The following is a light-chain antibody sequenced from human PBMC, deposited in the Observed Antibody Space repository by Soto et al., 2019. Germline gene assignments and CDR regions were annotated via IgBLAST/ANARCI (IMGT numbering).Light chain of an antibody. CDR1: SSDIGDYDS. CDR3: SSYTSTTTV. Sequence: QSALTQPASVSGSPGQSITISCTGFSSDIGDYDSVSWYQQHPGSAPKLVIYEVSSRPSGISSRFSASKSGSTASLTISGLQADDEAEYYCSSYTSTTTVFGGGTKLTVL. J-gene: IGLJ2*01. CDR2: EVS. V-gene: IGLV2-14*01.